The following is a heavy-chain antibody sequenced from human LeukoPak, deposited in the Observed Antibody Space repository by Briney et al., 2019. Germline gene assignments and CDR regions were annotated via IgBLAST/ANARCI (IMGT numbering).Heavy chain of an antibody. D-gene: IGHD2-2*02. CDR3: ARDRRLLPYCSSTSCYTGNWYFDL. CDR2: IIPIFGTA. Sequence: SVKVSCKASGGTFSSYAISWVRQAPGQELEWMGGIIPIFGTANYAQKFQGRVTITTDESTSTAYMELSSLRSEDTAVYYCARDRRLLPYCSSTSCYTGNWYFDLWGRGTLVTVSS. J-gene: IGHJ2*01. V-gene: IGHV1-69*05. CDR1: GGTFSSYA.